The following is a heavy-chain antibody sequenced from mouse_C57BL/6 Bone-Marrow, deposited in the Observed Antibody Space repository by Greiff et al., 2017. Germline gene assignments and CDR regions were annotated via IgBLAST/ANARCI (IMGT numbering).Heavy chain of an antibody. CDR3: ASLTGRFAY. V-gene: IGHV1-69*01. CDR1: GYTFTSYW. D-gene: IGHD4-1*01. CDR2: IDPSDSYT. J-gene: IGHJ3*01. Sequence: VQLQQPGAELVMPGASVKLSCKASGYTFTSYWMHWVKQRPGQGLEWIGEIDPSDSYTNYNQKFKGKSTLTVDKSSSTAYMQLSSMTSEDSAVYYCASLTGRFAYWSQGTLVTVSA.